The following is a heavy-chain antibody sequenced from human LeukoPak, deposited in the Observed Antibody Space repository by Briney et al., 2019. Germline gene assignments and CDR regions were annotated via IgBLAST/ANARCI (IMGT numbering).Heavy chain of an antibody. CDR2: FDPEDGET. D-gene: IGHD3-22*01. J-gene: IGHJ4*02. V-gene: IGHV1-24*01. Sequence: ASVKVSCKVSGYTLTELSMHWVRQAPGKGLEWMGGFDPEDGETIYAQKLQGRVTMTEDTSTDPAYMELSSLRSEDTAVYYCATIGWYYYDSSGYSVNDYWGQGTLVTVSS. CDR1: GYTLTELS. CDR3: ATIGWYYYDSSGYSVNDY.